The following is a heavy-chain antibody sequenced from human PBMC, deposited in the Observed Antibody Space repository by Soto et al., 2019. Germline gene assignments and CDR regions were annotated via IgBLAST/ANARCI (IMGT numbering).Heavy chain of an antibody. CDR3: ARGYYYGSGSYSIDY. V-gene: IGHV4-59*01. CDR2: IYYSGST. D-gene: IGHD3-10*01. CDR1: GGSISSYY. J-gene: IGHJ4*02. Sequence: SETLSLTCTVSGGSISSYYWSWIRQPPGKGLEWIGYIYYSGSTNYNPSLKSRVTISVDTSKNQFSLKLSSVTAADTAVYYCARGYYYGSGSYSIDYWGQGTLVTVSS.